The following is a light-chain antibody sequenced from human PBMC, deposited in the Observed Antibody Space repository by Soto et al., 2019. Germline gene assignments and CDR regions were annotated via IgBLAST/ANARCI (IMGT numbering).Light chain of an antibody. J-gene: IGLJ1*01. CDR3: CSYAGRYTYV. CDR2: DVS. Sequence: QSVLTQPRSVSWSPGQSVTISCAGTSSDVGGYNYVSWYQQHPGKAPKLMIYDVSKRPSGVPDRFSGSKSGNTASLTISGLQADDEADYYCCSYAGRYTYVFGTGTKV. V-gene: IGLV2-11*01. CDR1: SSDVGGYNY.